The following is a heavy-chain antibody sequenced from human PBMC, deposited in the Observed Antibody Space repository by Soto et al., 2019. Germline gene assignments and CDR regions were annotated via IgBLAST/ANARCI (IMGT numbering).Heavy chain of an antibody. CDR3: TTDCDGDHYDILTGCTKPFDY. V-gene: IGHV3-15*07. J-gene: IGHJ4*02. CDR2: IKSKTDGGTT. D-gene: IGHD3-9*01. CDR1: GFTFSNAW. Sequence: EVQLVESGGGLVKPGGSLRLSCAASGFTFSNAWMNWVRQAPGKGLEWVGRIKSKTDGGTTDYAAPVKGRFTISRDDSKNTLYLQMNSLKTEDTAVYYCTTDCDGDHYDILTGCTKPFDYWGQGTLVTVSS.